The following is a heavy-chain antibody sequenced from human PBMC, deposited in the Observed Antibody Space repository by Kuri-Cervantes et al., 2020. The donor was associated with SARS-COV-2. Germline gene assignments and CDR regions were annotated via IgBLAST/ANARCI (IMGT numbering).Heavy chain of an antibody. J-gene: IGHJ6*02. CDR2: ISYDGNNL. CDR1: GFIFSNYA. D-gene: IGHD3-16*01. CDR3: AKRGTQTLAYGFDV. Sequence: GGSLRLSCVASGFIFSNYAMHWVRQAPGKGLEWVAIISYDGNNLYADAVKGRFTISRDTSKKTVYLQMNSLRAEDTAVYFCAKRGTQTLAYGFDVWGQGTTVTVSS. V-gene: IGHV3-30*18.